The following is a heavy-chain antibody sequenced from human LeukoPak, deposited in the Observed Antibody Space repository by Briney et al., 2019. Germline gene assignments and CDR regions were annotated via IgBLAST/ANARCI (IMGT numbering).Heavy chain of an antibody. D-gene: IGHD1-26*01. J-gene: IGHJ4*02. CDR1: GFTFSNNA. CDR3: AKGPWD. CDR2: ISDSGGST. Sequence: PGGSLRLSCAASGFTFSNNAMSWVRQTPGKGLEWVSGISDSGGSTFYADSVKGRFTISRGNSKNTLNLQMNSLRAEDTAVYYCAKGPWDWGQGTLVTVSS. V-gene: IGHV3-23*01.